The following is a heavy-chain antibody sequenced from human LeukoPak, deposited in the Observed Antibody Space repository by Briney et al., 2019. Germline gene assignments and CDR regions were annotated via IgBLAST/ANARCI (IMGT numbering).Heavy chain of an antibody. Sequence: GGSLRLSCAASGFTFSSYGMHWVRQAPGKGLEWVAVISYDGSNKYYADSVKGRFTISRDNSKNTLYLQMNSLRAEDTAVYYCAKDPPRDGYNPRFDYWGQGTLVTVSS. CDR3: AKDPPRDGYNPRFDY. CDR2: ISYDGSNK. V-gene: IGHV3-30*18. CDR1: GFTFSSYG. J-gene: IGHJ4*02. D-gene: IGHD3-22*01.